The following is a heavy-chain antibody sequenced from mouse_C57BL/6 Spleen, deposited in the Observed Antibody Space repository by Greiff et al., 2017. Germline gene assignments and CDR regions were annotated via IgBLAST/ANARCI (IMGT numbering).Heavy chain of an antibody. Sequence: DVQLQESGAELVKPGASVKLSCTASGFNIKDYYMHWVKQRTEQGLEWIGRIEPEDGETKNAPKFQGKDTIAANSSSNTAYLQLSSLTSEDTAVYYGAFYCGSWYWYFDVWGTGTTLTVSS. D-gene: IGHD1-1*01. CDR1: GFNIKDYY. CDR3: AFYCGSWYWYFDV. J-gene: IGHJ1*03. CDR2: IEPEDGET. V-gene: IGHV14-2*01.